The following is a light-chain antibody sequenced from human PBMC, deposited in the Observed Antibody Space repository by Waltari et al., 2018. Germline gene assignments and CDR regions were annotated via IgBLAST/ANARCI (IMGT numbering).Light chain of an antibody. V-gene: IGLV2-14*01. J-gene: IGLJ2*01. CDR3: SSYTSSSTYVV. CDR1: SSDVGGYNY. CDR2: GVS. Sequence: QSALTQPASVSGSPGQSITISCTGTSSDVGGYNYVSWYQQHPGQAPKLMVYGVSKRPYGVSYRFPGSKSGNTASLPISGLQAEDEADYYCSSYTSSSTYVVFGGGTKLTVL.